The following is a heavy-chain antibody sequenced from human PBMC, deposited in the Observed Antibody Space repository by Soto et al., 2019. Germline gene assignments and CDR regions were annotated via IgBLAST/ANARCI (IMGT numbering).Heavy chain of an antibody. J-gene: IGHJ4*02. CDR3: ARGLLVDTAMVTDY. CDR2: ISAYNANT. D-gene: IGHD5-18*01. Sequence: EASVKVSCKASGYTFTSYGISWVRQAPGQGLEWMGWISAYNANTNYAQKLQGRVTMTTDTSTSTAYMELRSLRSDDTAVYYCARGLLVDTAMVTDYWGQGTLVTVSS. CDR1: GYTFTSYG. V-gene: IGHV1-18*01.